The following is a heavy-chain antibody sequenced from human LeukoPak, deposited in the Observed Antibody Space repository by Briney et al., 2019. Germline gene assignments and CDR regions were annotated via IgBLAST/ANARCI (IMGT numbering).Heavy chain of an antibody. J-gene: IGHJ4*02. Sequence: SETLSLTCTVSGGSISSSSYYWGWIRQPPGKGLEWIGSIYYSGSTYYNPSLKSRVIISVDTSKNQFSLKLSSVTAADTAVYYCARDCLTGYSRDLGCWGQGTLVTVSS. V-gene: IGHV4-39*07. CDR1: GGSISSSSYY. D-gene: IGHD3-9*01. CDR2: IYYSGST. CDR3: ARDCLTGYSRDLGC.